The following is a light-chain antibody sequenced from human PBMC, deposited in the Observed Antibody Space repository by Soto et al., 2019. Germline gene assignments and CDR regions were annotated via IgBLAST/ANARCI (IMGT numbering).Light chain of an antibody. V-gene: IGLV1-44*01. CDR1: ASNIGGNS. Sequence: QSVLTQPPSASGTPGQRVTISCSGSASNIGGNSVNWYQQLPGTAPKLLIYSDAQRPSGVPDRFSASKSDTSASLAISGLQSEDEADYYCATWDYGLNGVVFGGGTKLTVL. J-gene: IGLJ3*02. CDR3: ATWDYGLNGVV. CDR2: SDA.